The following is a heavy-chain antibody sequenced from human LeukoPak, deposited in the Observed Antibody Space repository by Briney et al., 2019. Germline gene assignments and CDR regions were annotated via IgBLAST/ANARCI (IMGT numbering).Heavy chain of an antibody. CDR1: NGSMTSDSYY. D-gene: IGHD2-2*03. CDR3: ARLWIVATWFDA. J-gene: IGHJ5*02. V-gene: IGHV4-39*02. CDR2: IFYSGKT. Sequence: SETLSLTCTVSNGSMTSDSYYCAWVRQPPGKGLVWLGTIFYSGKTYYSASLKSRVTVSLDTSRKNFSLRLSSVTAADAVVYYCARLWIVATWFDAWGQGALVTVSS.